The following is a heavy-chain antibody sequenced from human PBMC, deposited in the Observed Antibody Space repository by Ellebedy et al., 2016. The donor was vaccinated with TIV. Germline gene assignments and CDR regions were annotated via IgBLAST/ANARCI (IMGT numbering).Heavy chain of an antibody. CDR2: SSSDGRST. CDR3: ARVEVGRSGPSNGMDV. Sequence: GESLKISCAASGFTFSNYWMHWVRHGPGKGLVWVSRSSSDGRSTSYADSVKGRFTISRDNAKNTLYLQMNSLRAEDTAVYYCARVEVGRSGPSNGMDVWGQGTTVTVSS. J-gene: IGHJ6*02. CDR1: GFTFSNYW. D-gene: IGHD6-19*01. V-gene: IGHV3-74*01.